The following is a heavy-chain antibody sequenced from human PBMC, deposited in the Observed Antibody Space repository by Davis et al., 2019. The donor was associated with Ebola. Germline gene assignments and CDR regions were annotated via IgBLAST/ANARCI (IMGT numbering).Heavy chain of an antibody. D-gene: IGHD6-13*01. Sequence: SVKVFCKASGGTFSSYAISWVRQAPGQGLEWMGGIIPIFGTANYAQKFQGRVTMTRDTSTRTVYMELSSLRSEDTAVYYCARKQLDGYYFDYWGQGTLVTVSS. CDR1: GGTFSSYA. CDR2: IIPIFGTA. J-gene: IGHJ4*02. CDR3: ARKQLDGYYFDY. V-gene: IGHV1-69*05.